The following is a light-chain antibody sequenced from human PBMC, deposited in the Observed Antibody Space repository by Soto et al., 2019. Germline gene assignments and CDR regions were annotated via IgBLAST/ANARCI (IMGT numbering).Light chain of an antibody. V-gene: IGKV1-12*01. CDR3: QQSYSPSIT. Sequence: DIQMAQSPSSLSASVGDRITITCRASQGISRWLAWYQQKPGRAPKLLIYAASNLQTGVPSRFSGSGSGTDFALTITSLQAEDFATYYCQQSYSPSITFGQGTRLEIK. CDR2: AAS. CDR1: QGISRW. J-gene: IGKJ5*01.